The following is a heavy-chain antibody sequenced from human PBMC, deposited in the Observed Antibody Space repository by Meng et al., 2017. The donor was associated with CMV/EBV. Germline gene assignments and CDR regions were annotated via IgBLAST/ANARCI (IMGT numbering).Heavy chain of an antibody. CDR2: INPSGGST. Sequence: ASVKVSCKASGYTFTNYYIHWVRQAPGQGLEWMGIINPSGGSTNYNPSLKSRVTISVDTSKNQFSLKLSSVTAADTAVYYCARSGIVGATVGAFDIWGQGTMVTVSS. CDR3: ARSGIVGATVGAFDI. CDR1: GYTFTNYY. D-gene: IGHD1-26*01. V-gene: IGHV1-46*01. J-gene: IGHJ3*02.